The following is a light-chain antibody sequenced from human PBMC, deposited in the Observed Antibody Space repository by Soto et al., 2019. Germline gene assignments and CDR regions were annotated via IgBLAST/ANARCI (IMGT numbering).Light chain of an antibody. J-gene: IGKJ3*01. CDR3: QQYESLAS. Sequence: DIQMTQYPSSLSASVGDRVTITCRASQDIDRYLNWYQHKPGKAPKLLIYDASRLETGVPLRFSGDGYGTDFTLIIHSLQPEDTATYYCQQYESLASFGPGTKVDL. V-gene: IGKV1-33*01. CDR1: QDIDRY. CDR2: DAS.